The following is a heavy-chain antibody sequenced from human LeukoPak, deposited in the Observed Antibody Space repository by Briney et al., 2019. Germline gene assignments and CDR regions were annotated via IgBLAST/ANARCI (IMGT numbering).Heavy chain of an antibody. D-gene: IGHD3-3*01. V-gene: IGHV4-34*01. CDR2: INHSGSA. CDR3: ARARRDSGYYKVDY. CDR1: GGSLSGSY. Sequence: SETLSLTCAVYGGSLSGSYWSWIRQPLGKGLEWIGEINHSGSANYNPSLKSRVTLSIDKSKNQFSLNLNSVTAADTAVYYCARARRDSGYYKVDYWGQGTLVTVSS. J-gene: IGHJ4*02.